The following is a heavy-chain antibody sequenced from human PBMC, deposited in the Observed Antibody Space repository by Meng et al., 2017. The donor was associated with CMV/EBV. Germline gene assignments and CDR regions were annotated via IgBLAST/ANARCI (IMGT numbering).Heavy chain of an antibody. J-gene: IGHJ5*02. Sequence: SETLSLTCAVYGGSFSGYYWSWIRQPPGKGLEWIGEINHSGSTNYNPSLKSRVTISVDTSKNQFSLKLSSVTAADTAVYYCARALLAGTTFLVFDPWGQGTLVTVSS. CDR1: GGSFSGYY. D-gene: IGHD1-7*01. CDR3: ARALLAGTTFLVFDP. CDR2: INHSGST. V-gene: IGHV4-34*01.